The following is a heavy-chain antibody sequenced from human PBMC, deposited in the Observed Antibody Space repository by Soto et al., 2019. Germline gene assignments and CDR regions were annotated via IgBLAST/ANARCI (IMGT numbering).Heavy chain of an antibody. V-gene: IGHV3-30*18. CDR1: GLTFSSYV. J-gene: IGHJ3*02. CDR2: IPYDGSYK. CDR3: AKESYAFDI. Sequence: QVQLVESGGGVVQPGRSLRLCCAASGLTFSSYVMHWVRQAPGKGLEWVAVIPYDGSYKYYADSVRGRLTISRDNSKNMLDRQLTSLRAEDTVVYYCAKESYAFDIWCRGTMVTVSS.